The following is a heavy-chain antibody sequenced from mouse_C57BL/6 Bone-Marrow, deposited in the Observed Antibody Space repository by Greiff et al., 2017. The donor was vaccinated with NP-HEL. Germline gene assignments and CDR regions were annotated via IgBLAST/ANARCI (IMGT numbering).Heavy chain of an antibody. V-gene: IGHV1-18*01. Sequence: VQLQQSGPELVKPGASVKIPCKASGYTFTDYNMDWVKQSHGKSLEWIGDINPNNGGTIYNQKFKGKATLTVDKSSSTAYMELRSLTSEDTAVYYCAREDNFYWYFDVWGKGTTVTVSS. CDR3: AREDNFYWYFDV. CDR1: GYTFTDYN. D-gene: IGHD1-3*01. CDR2: INPNNGGT. J-gene: IGHJ1*03.